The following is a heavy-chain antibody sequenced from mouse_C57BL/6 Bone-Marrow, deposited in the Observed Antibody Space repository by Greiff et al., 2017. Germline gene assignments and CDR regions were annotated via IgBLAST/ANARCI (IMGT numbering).Heavy chain of an antibody. J-gene: IGHJ4*01. D-gene: IGHD1-1*02. CDR3: ARDYGYYAMDY. Sequence: VQLQQSGPGLVQPSQSLSITCTVSGFSLTSYGVHWVRQSPGKGLEWLGVIWRGGSTDYNAAFISRLSISKDNSKSQVFFKMNSLQADDTAIYYCARDYGYYAMDYWGQGTSVTVSS. CDR2: IWRGGST. V-gene: IGHV2-2*01. CDR1: GFSLTSYG.